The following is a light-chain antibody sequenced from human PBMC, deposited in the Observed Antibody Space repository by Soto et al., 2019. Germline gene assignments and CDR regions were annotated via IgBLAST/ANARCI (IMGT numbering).Light chain of an antibody. CDR1: QSVSSN. Sequence: EIVLTQSPATLSVSPGERATLSCRASQSVSSNLAWYQQMPGQAPMLLIYGASTRATCLPARFSGSGSVTEFTLTIRSLQAEDFAVYYWQQYNDWPQTFGQGTKVDIK. V-gene: IGKV3-15*01. CDR3: QQYNDWPQT. J-gene: IGKJ1*01. CDR2: GAS.